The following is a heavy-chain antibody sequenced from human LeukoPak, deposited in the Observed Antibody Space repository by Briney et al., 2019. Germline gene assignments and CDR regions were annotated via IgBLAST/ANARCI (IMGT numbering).Heavy chain of an antibody. J-gene: IGHJ3*02. CDR2: IYSGGST. CDR1: GGSISSSSYY. V-gene: IGHV4-39*07. CDR3: AREEDGAFDI. Sequence: SETLSLTCTVSGGSISSSSYYWGWIRQPPGKGLEWIGTIYSGGSTYYNPSLKSRVTISVDTSKNQFSLKLSSVTAADTAVYYCAREEDGAFDIWGQGTMVTVSS. D-gene: IGHD5-24*01.